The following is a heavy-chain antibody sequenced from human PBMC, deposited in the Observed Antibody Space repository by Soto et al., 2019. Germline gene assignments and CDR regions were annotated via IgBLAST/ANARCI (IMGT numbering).Heavy chain of an antibody. V-gene: IGHV4-59*08. Sequence: QVQLQESGPGLVKPSETLSLTCTVSGGSIRSYYWSWIRQPPGKGLEWIGYIYYSGSTTYNPSLNSRVTISGDTSKNQFPLELNSVTAADTAVYYCARRYGPGFDYWGEGTLVTVSS. D-gene: IGHD4-17*01. CDR1: GGSIRSYY. J-gene: IGHJ4*02. CDR3: ARRYGPGFDY. CDR2: IYYSGST.